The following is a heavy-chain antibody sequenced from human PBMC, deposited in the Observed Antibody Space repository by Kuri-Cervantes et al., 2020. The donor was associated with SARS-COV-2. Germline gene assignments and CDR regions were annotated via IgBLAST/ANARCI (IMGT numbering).Heavy chain of an antibody. V-gene: IGHV3-23*01. CDR1: GFTFSSYW. CDR2: ISGSGGST. D-gene: IGHD2-15*01. Sequence: GGSLRLSCAASGFTFSSYWMSWVRQAPGKGLEWVSAISGSGGSTYYADSVKGRFTISRDNSKNTLYLQMNSLRAEDTAVYYCAKWGGYCSGGSCSLPFQHWGQGTLVTVSS. J-gene: IGHJ1*01. CDR3: AKWGGYCSGGSCSLPFQH.